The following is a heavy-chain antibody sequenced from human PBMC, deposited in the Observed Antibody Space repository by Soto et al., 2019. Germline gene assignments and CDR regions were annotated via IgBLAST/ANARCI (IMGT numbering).Heavy chain of an antibody. J-gene: IGHJ4*02. CDR3: ARSLGVGATKDYFDY. D-gene: IGHD1-26*01. CDR2: IYYSGST. CDR1: GGSISSYY. Sequence: NPSETLSLTCTVSGGSISSYYWSWIRQPPGKGLEWIGYIYYSGSTNYNPSLKSRVTISVDTSKNQFSLKLSSVTAADTAVYYCARSLGVGATKDYFDYWGQGTLVTVSS. V-gene: IGHV4-59*01.